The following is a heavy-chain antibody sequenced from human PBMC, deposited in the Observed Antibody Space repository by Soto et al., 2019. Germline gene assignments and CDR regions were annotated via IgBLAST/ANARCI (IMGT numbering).Heavy chain of an antibody. V-gene: IGHV3-7*01. D-gene: IGHD3-3*01. CDR2: VKQDGSDK. J-gene: IGHJ5*02. CDR1: GFTFSNYW. CDR3: ARESRFLEWLSLNWFDP. Sequence: GGSLRLSCAASGFTFSNYWMSWVRQAPGKGLEWVANVKQDGSDKYYADSVKGRFTISRDNAKNSLYLQMNSLRDEDTAVYYCARESRFLEWLSLNWFDPWGQGTLVTVSS.